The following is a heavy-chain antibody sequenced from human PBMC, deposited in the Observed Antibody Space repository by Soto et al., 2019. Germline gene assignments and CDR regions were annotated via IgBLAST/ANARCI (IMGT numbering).Heavy chain of an antibody. D-gene: IGHD1-26*01. Sequence: GGSLRLSCAASGFTFRTSELSWVRQAPGKGLEWVSYISSSGSTIHYADSVKGRFTISRDNAKNSLYLQMNSLRAADTAVYYCARWELLTGFDYWGQGTLVTVSS. CDR1: GFTFRTSE. J-gene: IGHJ4*02. CDR3: ARWELLTGFDY. CDR2: ISSSGSTI. V-gene: IGHV3-48*03.